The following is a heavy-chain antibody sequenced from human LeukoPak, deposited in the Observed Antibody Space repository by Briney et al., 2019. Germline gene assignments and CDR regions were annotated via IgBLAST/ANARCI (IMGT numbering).Heavy chain of an antibody. J-gene: IGHJ4*02. D-gene: IGHD3-10*01. Sequence: GASVKVSCKASGYTFSSYGISWVRQAPGQGLEWMGWINNYNGNTKYAHKLQGRVTMTTDTSTSTAYMDMRSLRSDDTAVYYCARVPYYYGSESSPDYWGQGTLVTVSS. CDR1: GYTFSSYG. V-gene: IGHV1-18*01. CDR2: INNYNGNT. CDR3: ARVPYYYGSESSPDY.